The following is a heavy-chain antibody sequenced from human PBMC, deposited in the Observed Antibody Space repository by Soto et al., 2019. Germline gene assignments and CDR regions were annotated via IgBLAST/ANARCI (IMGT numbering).Heavy chain of an antibody. CDR2: IIPIFGTA. Sequence: ASVKVSCKASGGTFSSYAISWVRQAPGRGLEWMGGIIPIFGTANYAQKFQGRATITADESTSTAYMELSSLRSEDTAVYYCASGSGSYRVYYYYGMDVWGQGTTVTVSS. CDR3: ASGSGSYRVYYYYGMDV. V-gene: IGHV1-69*13. J-gene: IGHJ6*02. CDR1: GGTFSSYA. D-gene: IGHD3-10*01.